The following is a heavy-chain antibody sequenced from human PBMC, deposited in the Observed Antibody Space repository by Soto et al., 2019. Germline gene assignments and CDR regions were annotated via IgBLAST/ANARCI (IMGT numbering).Heavy chain of an antibody. CDR3: ASLPIVVVPAATHPKYWFDP. CDR2: ISSSSSTI. J-gene: IGHJ5*02. V-gene: IGHV3-48*01. CDR1: GFTFSSYS. D-gene: IGHD2-2*01. Sequence: GGSLRLSCAASGFTFSSYSMNWVRQAPGKGLEWVSYISSSSSTIYYADSGKGRFTIFRDNAKNSLYLQMNSLRAEDTAVYYCASLPIVVVPAATHPKYWFDPWGQGTLVTVSS.